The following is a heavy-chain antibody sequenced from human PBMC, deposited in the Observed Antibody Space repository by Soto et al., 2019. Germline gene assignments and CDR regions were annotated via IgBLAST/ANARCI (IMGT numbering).Heavy chain of an antibody. Sequence: PSETLSLTCTVSGGSISSGGYYWSWIRQRSGKGLEWIGYIYDSGNTDYNPSMKSRATISIDTSKKQLSVRLSSVTAADTAVYYCPTGRNMFTIWGQGARVTVS. J-gene: IGHJ4*02. V-gene: IGHV4-31*03. CDR3: PTGRNMFTI. CDR1: GGSISSGGYY. D-gene: IGHD3-10*02. CDR2: IYDSGNT.